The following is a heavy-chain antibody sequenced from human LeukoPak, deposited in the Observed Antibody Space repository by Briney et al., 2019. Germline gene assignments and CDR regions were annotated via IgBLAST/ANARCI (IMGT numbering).Heavy chain of an antibody. V-gene: IGHV4-34*01. CDR1: GGSFSGYY. Sequence: SETLSLTCAVYGGSFSGYYWSWIRQPPGKGLEWIGEINHSGSTNYNPSLKSRVTISVDTSKNQFSLKLSSVTAADTAVYYCARDPREHSSGWPTFDYWGQGTLVTVSS. J-gene: IGHJ4*02. CDR2: INHSGST. CDR3: ARDPREHSSGWPTFDY. D-gene: IGHD6-19*01.